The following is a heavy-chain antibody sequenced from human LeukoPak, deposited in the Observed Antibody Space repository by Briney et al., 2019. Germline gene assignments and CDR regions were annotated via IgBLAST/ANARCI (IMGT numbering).Heavy chain of an antibody. D-gene: IGHD2-15*01. CDR1: AGSISSSSYY. CDR3: ARSRNELLRFDP. V-gene: IGHV4-39*07. Sequence: SETLSLTCTVSAGSISSSSYYWGWIRQPPGKGLEWIGSIYYSGSTYYNPSLKSRVAISVDTSKNQFSLKLSSVTAADTAVYYCARSRNELLRFDPWGQGTLVTVSS. J-gene: IGHJ5*02. CDR2: IYYSGST.